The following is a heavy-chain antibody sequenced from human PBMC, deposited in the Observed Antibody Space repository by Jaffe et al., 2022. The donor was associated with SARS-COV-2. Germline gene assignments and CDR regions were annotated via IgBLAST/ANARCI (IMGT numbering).Heavy chain of an antibody. V-gene: IGHV3-15*01. D-gene: IGHD3-16*02. CDR1: GFTFSNAW. CDR3: TTEAYVWGSYRYAPWY. CDR2: IKSKTDGGTT. J-gene: IGHJ4*02. Sequence: EVQLVESGGGLVKPGGSLRLSCAASGFTFSNAWMSWVRQAPGKGLEWVGRIKSKTDGGTTDYAAPVKGRFTISRDDSKNTLYLQMNSLKTEDTAVYYCTTEAYVWGSYRYAPWYWGQGTLVTVSS.